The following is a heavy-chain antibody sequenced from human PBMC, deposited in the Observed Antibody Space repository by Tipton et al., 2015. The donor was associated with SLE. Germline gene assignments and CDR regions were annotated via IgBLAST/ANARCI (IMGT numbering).Heavy chain of an antibody. Sequence: SLRLSCAASGFTFSSYEMNWVRQAPGKGLEWVSYISSSGSTIYYADSVKGRFTISRDNAKNSLYLQMNSLRAEDTAVYYCARGSGYSGYDWGYFDYWGQGTLVTVSS. J-gene: IGHJ4*02. V-gene: IGHV3-48*03. CDR3: ARGSGYSGYDWGYFDY. CDR1: GFTFSSYE. CDR2: ISSSGSTI. D-gene: IGHD5-12*01.